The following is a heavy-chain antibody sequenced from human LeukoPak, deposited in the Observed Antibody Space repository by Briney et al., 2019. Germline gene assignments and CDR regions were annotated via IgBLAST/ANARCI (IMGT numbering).Heavy chain of an antibody. CDR3: ARDFTRIAAALVPLNWFDP. D-gene: IGHD6-13*01. CDR2: INPSGGST. Sequence: ASVKVSCKASGYTFTSYYMHWVRQAPGQGLEWMGIINPSGGSTSYAQKFQGRVTMTRDTSTSTVYMELSSLRSDDTAVYYCARDFTRIAAALVPLNWFDPWGQGTLVTVSS. V-gene: IGHV1-46*01. J-gene: IGHJ5*02. CDR1: GYTFTSYY.